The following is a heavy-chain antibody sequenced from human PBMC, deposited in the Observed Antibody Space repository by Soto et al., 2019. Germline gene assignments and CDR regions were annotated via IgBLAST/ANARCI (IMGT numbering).Heavy chain of an antibody. CDR1: GFTCSTYW. Sequence: GGSLRLSCAVSGFTCSTYWLIWVRQAPWNGLEWVANINQDGSEKYYVDSMKGRFTISRDNAEKSLYLQMNSLRAEDTAMYYCARSSEHYDGYPTNQYFHHWGQGTLVTVSS. V-gene: IGHV3-7*01. CDR3: ARSSEHYDGYPTNQYFHH. CDR2: INQDGSEK. D-gene: IGHD3-22*01. J-gene: IGHJ1*01.